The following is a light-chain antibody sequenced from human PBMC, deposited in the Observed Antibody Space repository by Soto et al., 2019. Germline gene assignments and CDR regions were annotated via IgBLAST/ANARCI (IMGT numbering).Light chain of an antibody. Sequence: QSALTQPRSVSGSPGQSVTISCTGTSSDVGGYNYVSWYQQHPGKAPKLMIYDVNNRPSGVPDRFSGSKSGNTASLTISELQAEDEADYYCCSYAGSYVFGTGTKLTVL. CDR1: SSDVGGYNY. J-gene: IGLJ1*01. V-gene: IGLV2-11*01. CDR2: DVN. CDR3: CSYAGSYV.